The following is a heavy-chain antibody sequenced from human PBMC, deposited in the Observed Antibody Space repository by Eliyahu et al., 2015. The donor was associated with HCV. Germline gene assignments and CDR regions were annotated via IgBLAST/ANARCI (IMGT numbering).Heavy chain of an antibody. Sequence: EVQLLESGGGLVQXGGSLRLSCAASGFTFSSYAMSWVRQAPGKGLEWVSAISGSGGSTYYAXSVKGRFTISRDNSKNTLYLQMNSLRAEDTAVYYCANNVGTVTTPSWFDPWGQGTLVTVSS. CDR3: ANNVGTVTTPSWFDP. D-gene: IGHD4-17*01. J-gene: IGHJ5*02. CDR1: GFTFSSYA. V-gene: IGHV3-23*01. CDR2: ISGSGGST.